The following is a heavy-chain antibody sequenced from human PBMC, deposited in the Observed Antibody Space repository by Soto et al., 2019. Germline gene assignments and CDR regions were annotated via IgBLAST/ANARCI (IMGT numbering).Heavy chain of an antibody. D-gene: IGHD3-3*01. CDR3: ARDHGYDFWSGYSPQGWFDP. Sequence: PSQTLSLTCAISGDSVSSNSVAWNWIRQSPSRGLEWLGRTYYRSQWYNDYAVSVKSRITINPDTSKNQFSLQLNSVTPEATAVYYCARDHGYDFWSGYSPQGWFDPWGQGTLVTVS. CDR2: TYYRSQWYN. V-gene: IGHV6-1*01. J-gene: IGHJ5*02. CDR1: GDSVSSNSVA.